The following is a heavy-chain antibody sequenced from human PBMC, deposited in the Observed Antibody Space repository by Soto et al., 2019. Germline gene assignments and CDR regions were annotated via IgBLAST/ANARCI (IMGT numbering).Heavy chain of an antibody. CDR2: INPSGGST. CDR1: GYNFTSYY. D-gene: IGHD2-15*01. J-gene: IGHJ6*02. V-gene: IGHV1-46*01. Sequence: ASVKVSCKASGYNFTSYYMHWVRQAPGQGLEWMGIINPSGGSTSYAQKFQGSVTMTRDTSTSTVYMELSSLRSEDTAVYYCAIESAMRRIYYYYGMDVWGQGTTVTVSS. CDR3: AIESAMRRIYYYYGMDV.